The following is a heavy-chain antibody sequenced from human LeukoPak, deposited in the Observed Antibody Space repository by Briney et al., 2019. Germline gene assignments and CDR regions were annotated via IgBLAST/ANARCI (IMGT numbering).Heavy chain of an antibody. J-gene: IGHJ4*02. CDR3: ASLDLRESYYVDY. Sequence: SERLSLTCTVSGGSISSTSYFWCWIRQPPGKGLEWIGTIYYSGSTYNPSLKSRVTISVDTSKNQFSLKLSSVTAADSAGYYCASLDLRESYYVDYWGQGTLVTVSS. CDR1: GGSISSTSYF. V-gene: IGHV4-39*01. CDR2: IYYSGST. D-gene: IGHD3-10*01.